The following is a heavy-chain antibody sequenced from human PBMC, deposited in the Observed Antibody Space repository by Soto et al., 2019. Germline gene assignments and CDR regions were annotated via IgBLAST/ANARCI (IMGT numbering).Heavy chain of an antibody. CDR3: ARGLDKVAGGAFDI. V-gene: IGHV3-33*01. Sequence: SLRLSCAASGFTFRRPAMHWLRQAPGKGLEWVAVISHDERNTDYADSVKGRFTISRDNSKNTLHLQMNSLRAEDTAIYYCARGLDKVAGGAFDIWGQGTVVTVSS. J-gene: IGHJ3*02. CDR2: ISHDERNT. D-gene: IGHD3-16*01. CDR1: GFTFRRPA.